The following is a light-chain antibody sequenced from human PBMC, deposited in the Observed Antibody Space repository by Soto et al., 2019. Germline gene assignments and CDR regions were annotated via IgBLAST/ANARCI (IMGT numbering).Light chain of an antibody. CDR2: TAS. J-gene: IGKJ4*01. Sequence: DIQMTQSPSSVSASVEDRVTITCRASQGISSLLAWYQQKPGKAPNVLIHTASSLQSGVPSRFSGSGSGTDFTLTISSLHPEDFATYYCQQANSFPLTFGGGTKVEIK. CDR3: QQANSFPLT. V-gene: IGKV1-12*01. CDR1: QGISSL.